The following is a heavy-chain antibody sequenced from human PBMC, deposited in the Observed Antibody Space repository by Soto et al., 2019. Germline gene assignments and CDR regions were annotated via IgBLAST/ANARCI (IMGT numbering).Heavy chain of an antibody. Sequence: SETLSLTCAVYGGSFSDYSWAWIRQPPGKGLEWIGEINHSGSTYYNPSLKSRVTISVETSKNQFSLKLTSVTAADTAVYYCVRDNWNRRSDNWFDPWGQGTLVTVSS. D-gene: IGHD1-20*01. CDR2: INHSGST. CDR1: GGSFSDYS. J-gene: IGHJ5*02. CDR3: VRDNWNRRSDNWFDP. V-gene: IGHV4-34*01.